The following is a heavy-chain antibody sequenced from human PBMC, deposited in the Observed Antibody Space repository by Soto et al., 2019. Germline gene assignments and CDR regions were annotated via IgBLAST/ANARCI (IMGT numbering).Heavy chain of an antibody. CDR1: GGSLRSGGYY. J-gene: IGHJ5*02. Sequence: LSLPCTVSGGSLRSGGYYWSWIRQHPGKGLEWIGYIYYSGSTYYNPSLKRRVTISVDTSKNQFSLKLSSVTAADTAVYYCASRKKYGSCFSWGQGTLVTVYS. V-gene: IGHV4-31*03. D-gene: IGHD3-10*01. CDR3: ASRKKYGSCFS. CDR2: IYYSGST.